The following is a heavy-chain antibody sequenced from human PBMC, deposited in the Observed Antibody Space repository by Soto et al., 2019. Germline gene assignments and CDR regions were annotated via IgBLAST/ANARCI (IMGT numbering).Heavy chain of an antibody. V-gene: IGHV3-33*01. CDR2: IWYDGSNK. Sequence: QVQVVESGGGVVQPGRSLRLSCTASGFSFRSYGMHWVRQAPGKGLEWVAVIWYDGSNKYYADSVKGRFTISRDNSKNTLYLQMNSLRAEDTAVYYCAIGPAGSWFNYFDYWGQGTLVTVSS. CDR1: GFSFRSYG. D-gene: IGHD6-13*01. J-gene: IGHJ4*02. CDR3: AIGPAGSWFNYFDY.